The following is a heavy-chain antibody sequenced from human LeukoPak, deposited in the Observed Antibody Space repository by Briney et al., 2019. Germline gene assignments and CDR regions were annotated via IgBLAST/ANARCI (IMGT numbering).Heavy chain of an antibody. J-gene: IGHJ4*02. CDR1: GGSISSRGYY. D-gene: IGHD5-12*01. V-gene: IGHV4-31*03. CDR3: ARALGYDSHYFDY. CDR2: IYYSGST. Sequence: SETLSLTCTVSGGSISSRGYYWSRLPQHPGKGLEWIGYIYYSGSTYYNPSLKSRVTISVDTSKNQFSLKLSSVTAADTAVYYCARALGYDSHYFDYWGQGTLVTVSS.